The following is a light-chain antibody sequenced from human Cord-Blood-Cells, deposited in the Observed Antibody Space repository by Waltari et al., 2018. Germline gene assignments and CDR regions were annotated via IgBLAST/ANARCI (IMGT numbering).Light chain of an antibody. CDR2: DAS. J-gene: IGKJ4*01. Sequence: DIQMTHSPSSLSASVENRTTITCQASQDISNYLNWYQQKPGKAPKLLIYDASNLETGVPSRFSGSGSGTDFTFTISSLQPEDIATYYCQQYDNLPLTFGGGTKVEIK. CDR1: QDISNY. V-gene: IGKV1-33*01. CDR3: QQYDNLPLT.